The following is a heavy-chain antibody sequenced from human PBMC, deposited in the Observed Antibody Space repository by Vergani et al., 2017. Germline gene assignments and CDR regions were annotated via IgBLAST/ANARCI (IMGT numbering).Heavy chain of an antibody. J-gene: IGHJ4*02. D-gene: IGHD5-12*01. V-gene: IGHV3-23*01. CDR2: LPGVGGST. CDR1: GFTFSTYA. Sequence: EVQLLESGGSLKQPGGSVRLSCAASGFTFSTYAMHWVCQAPGKGQEWVSALPGVGGSTYYADPFKGRFIISRDNSRHTLYLQMNSPRPEDTATYYCVKDAGGYENFFDSGGQGTLVTVSS. CDR3: VKDAGGYENFFDS.